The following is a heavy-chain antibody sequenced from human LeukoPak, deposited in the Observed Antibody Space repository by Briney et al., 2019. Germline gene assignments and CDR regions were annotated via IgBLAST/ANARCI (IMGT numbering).Heavy chain of an antibody. J-gene: IGHJ4*02. CDR1: GYTFTSYG. D-gene: IGHD3-10*01. CDR3: ARDRFGAQIPVSLDY. CDR2: ISAYNGNT. Sequence: ASVKVSCKASGYTFTSYGISWVRQAPGQGLEWMGWISAYNGNTNYAQKLQGRVTMTTDTSTSTAYMELRSLRSDDTAVYYCARDRFGAQIPVSLDYWGQGTLVTVSS. V-gene: IGHV1-18*01.